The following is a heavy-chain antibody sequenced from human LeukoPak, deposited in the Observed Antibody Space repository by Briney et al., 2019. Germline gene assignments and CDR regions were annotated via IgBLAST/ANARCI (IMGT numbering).Heavy chain of an antibody. D-gene: IGHD3-10*01. CDR2: ISSSGSPK. J-gene: IGHJ4*02. CDR1: GFTFSSYE. CDR3: ARDLGLSGSYFDY. Sequence: GGSLRLSCAASGFTFSSYEMTWVRQAPGKGLEWVSYISSSGSPKYYADSVKGRFTSSRDNAKNTLSLQINSLRAEDTAVYYCARDLGLSGSYFDYWGQGTLVTVSS. V-gene: IGHV3-48*03.